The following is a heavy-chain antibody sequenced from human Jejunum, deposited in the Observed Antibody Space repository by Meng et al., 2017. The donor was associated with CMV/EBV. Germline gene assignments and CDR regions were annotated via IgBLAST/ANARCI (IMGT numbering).Heavy chain of an antibody. CDR1: GFTFSDYA. Sequence: GFTFSDYAMGWVRQAPGQGLEWVSGISSSGGTTYYAGSVKGRFTITRDNSKNTLYLQMNSLRAEDTAVYYCAKDPVGTTVNWFDPWGQGTLVTVSS. V-gene: IGHV3-23*01. CDR3: AKDPVGTTVNWFDP. CDR2: ISSSGGTT. J-gene: IGHJ5*02. D-gene: IGHD4-17*01.